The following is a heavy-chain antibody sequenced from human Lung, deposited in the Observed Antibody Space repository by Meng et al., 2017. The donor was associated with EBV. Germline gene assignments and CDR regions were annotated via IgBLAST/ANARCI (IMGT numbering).Heavy chain of an antibody. V-gene: IGHV4-30-4*01. CDR3: ARNYYFDY. CDR1: GGAINSGDYY. Sequence: HVLLQVSGPGLVKPSQTLSLTCTVSGGAINSGDYYWSWIRQPPGKGLEWIGYIYYTGSTYYNPSLKSRVTISMDTSKNQFSLRLSSVTAADTAVYYCARNYYFDYWGQGTLVTVSS. J-gene: IGHJ4*02. CDR2: IYYTGST.